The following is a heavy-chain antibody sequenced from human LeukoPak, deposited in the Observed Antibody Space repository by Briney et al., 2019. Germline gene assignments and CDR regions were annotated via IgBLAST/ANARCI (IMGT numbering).Heavy chain of an antibody. CDR3: ARPQCISDYDLWSGYPQCYYFDY. CDR1: GFTFGDYG. Sequence: PGGSLRLSCTASGFTFGDYGMSWVRQAPGKGLEWVANIKQDGSEKYYVDSVKGRFTISRDNTKNSLYLQMNSLRAEDTAVYYCARPQCISDYDLWSGYPQCYYFDYWGQGTLVTVSS. CDR2: IKQDGSEK. V-gene: IGHV3-7*01. D-gene: IGHD3-3*01. J-gene: IGHJ4*02.